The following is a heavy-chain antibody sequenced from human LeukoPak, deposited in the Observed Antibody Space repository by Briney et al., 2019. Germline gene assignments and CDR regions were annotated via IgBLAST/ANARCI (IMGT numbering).Heavy chain of an antibody. V-gene: IGHV2-5*02. J-gene: IGHJ4*02. CDR2: IYWDDDK. CDR1: GFSLSTSGVG. CDR3: AHNTHLLWFGELLFSFDY. D-gene: IGHD3-10*01. Sequence: SGPTLVKPTQTLTLTCTFSGFSLSTSGVGACWIRQPPGKALEWLALIYWDDDKRYSPSLKSRLTITKDTSKNQVVLTMTNMDPVEIATYYCAHNTHLLWFGELLFSFDYWGQGTLVTVSS.